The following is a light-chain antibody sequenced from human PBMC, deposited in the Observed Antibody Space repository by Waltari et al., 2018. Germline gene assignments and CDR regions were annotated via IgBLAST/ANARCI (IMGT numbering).Light chain of an antibody. Sequence: QSVLTQPPSVSGAPGQTVTIPCTGSSSNIGAVSAVHWYQHLPGTAPKVLISDNINRPSGVPDRFSGSTSGASTSLAITGLQAGDEADYYCQSYDNNLNAWVFGGGTKLTVL. CDR2: DNI. V-gene: IGLV1-40*01. J-gene: IGLJ3*02. CDR3: QSYDNNLNAWV. CDR1: SSNIGAVSA.